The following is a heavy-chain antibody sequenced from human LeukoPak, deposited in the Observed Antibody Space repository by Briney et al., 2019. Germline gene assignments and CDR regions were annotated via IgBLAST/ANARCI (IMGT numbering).Heavy chain of an antibody. Sequence: GGSLRLSCAASGFTFSSYDMHWVRQATGKGLEWVSAIGTAGDTYYPGSVKGRFTISRENAKNSLYLQMNSLRAGDTAVYYCARSTYYHDSSGYSPDYYYGMDVWGQGTTVTVSS. J-gene: IGHJ6*02. CDR1: GFTFSSYD. D-gene: IGHD3-22*01. CDR3: ARSTYYHDSSGYSPDYYYGMDV. CDR2: IGTAGDT. V-gene: IGHV3-13*01.